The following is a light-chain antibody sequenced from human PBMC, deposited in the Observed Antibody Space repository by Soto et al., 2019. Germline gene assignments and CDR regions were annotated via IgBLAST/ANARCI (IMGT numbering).Light chain of an antibody. CDR3: QQYKSYFRT. CDR2: DVS. Sequence: DIQMTQAPSTLSASVGDRVTITCRASQNINAWLAWYQQKPGKAPKLLIYDVSTLHSGVPSRFSGSASGTEFTLTISNXESDDFATYYCQQYKSYFRTFGQGTKVDIK. V-gene: IGKV1-5*01. CDR1: QNINAW. J-gene: IGKJ1*01.